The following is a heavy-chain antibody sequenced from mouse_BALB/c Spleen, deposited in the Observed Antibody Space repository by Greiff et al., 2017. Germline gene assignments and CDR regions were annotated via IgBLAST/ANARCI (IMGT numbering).Heavy chain of an antibody. V-gene: IGHV2-6-7*01. CDR2: IWGDGST. CDR1: GFPLTGYG. Sequence: VKLMESGPGLVAPSQSLSITCTVSGFPLTGYGVNWVRQPPGTGLEWLGMIWGDGSTDYNSALKSRLSISKDNSKSQVFLKMNSLQTDDTARYYCARDPSMRYAMDYWGQGTSVTVSS. J-gene: IGHJ4*01. D-gene: IGHD2-3*01. CDR3: ARDPSMRYAMDY.